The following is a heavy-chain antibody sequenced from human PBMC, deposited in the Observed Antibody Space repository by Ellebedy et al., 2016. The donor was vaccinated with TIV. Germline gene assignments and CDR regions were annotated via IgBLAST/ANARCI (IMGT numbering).Heavy chain of an antibody. CDR2: MNPNRGNT. CDR3: ARDSRFGELFVYYYGMDV. CDR1: GYTFISYD. J-gene: IGHJ6*02. D-gene: IGHD3-10*01. Sequence: AASVKVSCKASGYTFISYDINWVRQATGQGLEWMGWMNPNRGNTGYAQKFQGRVTMTRNTSISTAYMELSSLRSEDTAVYYCARDSRFGELFVYYYGMDVWGQGTTVTVSS. V-gene: IGHV1-8*01.